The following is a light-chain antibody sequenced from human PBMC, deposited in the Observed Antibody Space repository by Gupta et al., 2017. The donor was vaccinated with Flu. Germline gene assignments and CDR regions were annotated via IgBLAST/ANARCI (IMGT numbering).Light chain of an antibody. J-gene: IGKJ1*01. CDR1: QSISSY. Sequence: DIQMTQSPSSLSASVGDRVTITCRASQSISSYLNWYQQKPGKAPKLLIYAASSVQSGVPSRFSGSGSWTDFTLTISRRQPEDFATYYCQQRDSTPWTFGQGTKVEIK. CDR3: QQRDSTPWT. V-gene: IGKV1-39*01. CDR2: AAS.